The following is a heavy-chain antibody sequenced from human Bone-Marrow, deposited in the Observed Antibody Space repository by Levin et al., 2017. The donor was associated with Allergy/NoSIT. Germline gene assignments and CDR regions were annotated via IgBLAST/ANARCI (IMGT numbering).Heavy chain of an antibody. Sequence: GGSLRLSCATSGFTFSSYAMTWVRQAPGKGLEWVAAISEDSAYTYYADSVKGRFTISRDNSKNTLYLQMNSLRAEDTAIYYCAKNFLRGQACYDYWGQGTLVPVSS. CDR1: GFTFSSYA. V-gene: IGHV3-23*01. J-gene: IGHJ4*02. D-gene: IGHD2-15*01. CDR2: ISEDSAYT. CDR3: AKNFLRGQACYDY.